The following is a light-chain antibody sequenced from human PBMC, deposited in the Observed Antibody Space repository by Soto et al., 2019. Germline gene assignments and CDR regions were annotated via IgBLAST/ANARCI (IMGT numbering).Light chain of an antibody. Sequence: QSVLTQPASVSGSPGQSIAISCTGTSSDVGAYNFVSWYQQHPGKAPKLMIYEVSNRPSGVSSRFSGSKSGNTASLTISGLQPEDEADYYCSSSRSGSTLFGTGTKVTVL. V-gene: IGLV2-14*01. CDR2: EVS. J-gene: IGLJ1*01. CDR1: SSDVGAYNF. CDR3: SSSRSGSTL.